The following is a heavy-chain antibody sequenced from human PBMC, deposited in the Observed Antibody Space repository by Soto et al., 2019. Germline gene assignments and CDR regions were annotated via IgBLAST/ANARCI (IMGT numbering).Heavy chain of an antibody. D-gene: IGHD5-12*01. Sequence: QVQLVESGGGVVQPGRSLRLSCAASGFTFSNYGMHWAGQAPGKGLEWVAGISYDGGNKYYADSVKGRFTISRDNSKNTLYLQMNTLRTEDTAVYYCAGGWYFFDYCGQGTLVTVSS. CDR3: AGGWYFFDY. V-gene: IGHV3-30*03. CDR2: ISYDGGNK. CDR1: GFTFSNYG. J-gene: IGHJ4*02.